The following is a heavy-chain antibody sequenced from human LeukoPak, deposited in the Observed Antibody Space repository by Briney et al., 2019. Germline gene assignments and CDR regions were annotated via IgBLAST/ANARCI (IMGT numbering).Heavy chain of an antibody. D-gene: IGHD5-12*01. CDR3: AKVATSYYFDY. CDR1: GFTFSSYW. J-gene: IGHJ4*02. V-gene: IGHV3-74*01. Sequence: GRSLRLSCAASGFTFSSYWMHWVRHTPGKGLVWVSRIKGDGSSTSYADSVKGRFTISRDNAKNTLYLQMNSLRAEDTAVYYCAKVATSYYFDYWGQGTLVTVSA. CDR2: IKGDGSST.